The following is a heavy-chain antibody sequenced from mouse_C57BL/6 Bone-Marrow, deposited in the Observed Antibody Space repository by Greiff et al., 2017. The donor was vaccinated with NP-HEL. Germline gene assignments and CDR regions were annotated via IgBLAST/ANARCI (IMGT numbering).Heavy chain of an antibody. J-gene: IGHJ2*01. D-gene: IGHD2-4*01. CDR2: IYPGDGDT. Sequence: QVQLKESGPELVKPGASVKISCKASGYAFSSSWMNWVKPRPGKGLEWIGRIYPGDGDTNYNGKFKGKATLTADKSSSTAYMQLSSLTSEDSAVDIGARSRLPLFDYWGQGTTLTVSS. CDR1: GYAFSSSW. CDR3: ARSRLPLFDY. V-gene: IGHV1-82*01.